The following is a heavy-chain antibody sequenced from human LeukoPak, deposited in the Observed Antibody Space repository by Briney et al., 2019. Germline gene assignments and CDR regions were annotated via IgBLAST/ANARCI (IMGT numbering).Heavy chain of an antibody. Sequence: ASVKVSCKASGYTFTSYGISWVRQAPGQGLEWMGWISAYNGNTNCAQKLQGRVTMTTDTSTSTAYMELRSLRSDDTAVYYCARDLVPAATPYYYYYYMDVWGKGTTITVSS. CDR1: GYTFTSYG. CDR2: ISAYNGNT. CDR3: ARDLVPAATPYYYYYYMDV. V-gene: IGHV1-18*01. J-gene: IGHJ6*03. D-gene: IGHD2-2*01.